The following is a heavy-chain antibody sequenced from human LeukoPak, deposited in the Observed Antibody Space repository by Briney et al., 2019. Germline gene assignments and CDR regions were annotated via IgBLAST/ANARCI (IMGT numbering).Heavy chain of an antibody. D-gene: IGHD3-3*01. CDR1: GFTFSTYS. J-gene: IGHJ3*02. V-gene: IGHV3-48*01. CDR3: ARVYYDFWSGNYEGPLPPYAFDI. Sequence: GGSLRLSCAASGFTFSTYSMNWVRQAPGKGLEWVSYISYTNIIYYADSVKGRFTISRDNAKNSLYLQMNSLRAEDTAVYYCARVYYDFWSGNYEGPLPPYAFDIWGQGTMVTVSS. CDR2: ISYTNII.